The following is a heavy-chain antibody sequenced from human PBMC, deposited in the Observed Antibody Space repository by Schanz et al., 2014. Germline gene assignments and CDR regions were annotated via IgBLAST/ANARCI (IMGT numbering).Heavy chain of an antibody. CDR2: MYINSGST. J-gene: IGHJ3*01. CDR3: ARDGGRDGYNLAFDV. Sequence: EVQLVESGGGLIQPGGSLRLSCAVSGFTVNTNYMSWVRQAPGKGLEWISSMYINSGSTQSAASVKVRFIISRDSSKNTLFLQMNSLRAEDTAVYFCARDGGRDGYNLAFDVWGQGTLVTVSS. D-gene: IGHD5-12*01. V-gene: IGHV3-53*01. CDR1: GFTVNTNY.